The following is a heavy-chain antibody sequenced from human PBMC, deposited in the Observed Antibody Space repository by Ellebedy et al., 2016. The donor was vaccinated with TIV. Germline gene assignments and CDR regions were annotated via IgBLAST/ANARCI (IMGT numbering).Heavy chain of an antibody. J-gene: IGHJ5*02. CDR2: ISYSGST. D-gene: IGHD3-10*01. CDR1: GGSINYSSDY. V-gene: IGHV4-61*01. Sequence: MPSETLSLTCTVSGGSINYSSDYRSWIRQPPGKGLEGLAYISYSGSTNYNPSLTSRVTITLDTSNNQFFLKLTSVTAADTAVYYCARRGGASRPSWIDLWGQGTLVTVSS. CDR3: ARRGGASRPSWIDL.